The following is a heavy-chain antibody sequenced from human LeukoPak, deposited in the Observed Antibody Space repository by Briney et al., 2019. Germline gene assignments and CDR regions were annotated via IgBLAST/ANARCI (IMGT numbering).Heavy chain of an antibody. V-gene: IGHV1-18*01. CDR2: ISAYNGNT. CDR1: GYTFTSYG. D-gene: IGHD3-3*01. Sequence: GASVKVSCKASGYTFTSYGISWVRQAPGQGLEWMGWISAYNGNTNYAQKLQGRVTMTTDTSTSTAYMELRSLRSDDTAVYYCARVAIDPYDFWSGYNWFDPFGQRTLVTVSS. J-gene: IGHJ5*02. CDR3: ARVAIDPYDFWSGYNWFDP.